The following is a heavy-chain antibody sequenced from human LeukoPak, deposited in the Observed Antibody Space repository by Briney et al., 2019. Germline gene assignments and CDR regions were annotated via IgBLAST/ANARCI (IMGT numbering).Heavy chain of an antibody. J-gene: IGHJ4*02. D-gene: IGHD5-18*01. CDR1: GRSMNTYY. CDR2: IHNSVGP. Sequence: SETLSLTCTVSGRSMNTYYWTWIRQTDGGALEWIGQIHNSVGPTYNPSFRSRVSLSLHTSKNHFSLRLASVTAADTAVYFCARERDHGYSYGHVLDFWGQGIPVTVSS. V-gene: IGHV4-4*07. CDR3: ARERDHGYSYGHVLDF.